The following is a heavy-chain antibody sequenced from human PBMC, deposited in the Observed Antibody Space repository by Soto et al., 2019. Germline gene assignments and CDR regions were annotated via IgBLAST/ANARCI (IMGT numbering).Heavy chain of an antibody. CDR2: IIPIFGTA. CDR1: GGTFSSYA. J-gene: IGHJ5*02. Sequence: QVQLVQSGAEVKKPGSSVKVSCKASGGTFSSYAISWVRQAPGQGLEWMGGIIPIFGTANYAQKFQGRVTITADNSSSTAYMELSSLISVDTAVYYCARGSNYYDSSGYYYPWGQGTLVTVSS. V-gene: IGHV1-69*06. D-gene: IGHD3-22*01. CDR3: ARGSNYYDSSGYYYP.